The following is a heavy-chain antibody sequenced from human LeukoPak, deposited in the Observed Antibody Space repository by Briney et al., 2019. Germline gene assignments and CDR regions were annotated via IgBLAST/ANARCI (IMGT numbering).Heavy chain of an antibody. J-gene: IGHJ6*03. CDR3: ARNYRTLRHYYYMDV. Sequence: SETLSLTCTVSGGSISSYYWSWIRQPPGKGLEWIGYIYYSGSTNYNPSLKSRVTISVDTSKNQFSLKLSSVTAADTAVYYCARNYRTLRHYYYMDVWGKGTTVTISS. D-gene: IGHD4-17*01. CDR2: IYYSGST. V-gene: IGHV4-59*01. CDR1: GGSISSYY.